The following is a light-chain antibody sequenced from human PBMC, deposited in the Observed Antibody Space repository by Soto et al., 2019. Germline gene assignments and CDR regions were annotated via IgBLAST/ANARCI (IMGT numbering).Light chain of an antibody. CDR3: SSYTSSSTLDVV. CDR1: SSDVGGYNY. Sequence: QYALTQPASVSGSPGKSITISCTGTSSDVGGYNYVSWYQQHPGKAPKLMIYEVSNRPSGVSNRFSGSKSGNTASLTISGLQAEDEADYYCSSYTSSSTLDVVFGGGTKLTVL. V-gene: IGLV2-14*01. CDR2: EVS. J-gene: IGLJ2*01.